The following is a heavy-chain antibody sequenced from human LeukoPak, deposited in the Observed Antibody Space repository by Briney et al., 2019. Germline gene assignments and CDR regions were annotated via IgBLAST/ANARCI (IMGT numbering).Heavy chain of an antibody. CDR2: IKSKTDGGTT. CDR3: TTDLGYYDSSGYVPYYFDY. V-gene: IGHV3-15*01. J-gene: IGHJ4*02. CDR1: GFTFSNAW. Sequence: PGGSLRLSCAASGFTFSNAWMSWVRQAPGKGLEWVGRIKSKTDGGTTDYAAPVKGRFTISRDDSKNTLYLQMNSLKTEDTAVYYCTTDLGYYDSSGYVPYYFDYWGQGTLVTVSS. D-gene: IGHD3-22*01.